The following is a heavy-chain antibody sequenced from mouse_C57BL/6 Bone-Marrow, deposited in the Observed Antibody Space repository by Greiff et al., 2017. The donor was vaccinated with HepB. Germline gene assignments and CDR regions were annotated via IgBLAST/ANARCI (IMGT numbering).Heavy chain of an antibody. Sequence: EVHLVESEGGLVQPGSSMKLSCTASGFTFSDYYMAWVRQVPEKGLEWVANINYDGSSNYYLDSLKSRFIISRDNAKNILYLQMSSLKSEDTATYYCARDQGYDGFFAYWGQGTLVTVSA. D-gene: IGHD2-2*01. J-gene: IGHJ3*01. CDR1: GFTFSDYY. V-gene: IGHV5-16*01. CDR2: INYDGSSN. CDR3: ARDQGYDGFFAY.